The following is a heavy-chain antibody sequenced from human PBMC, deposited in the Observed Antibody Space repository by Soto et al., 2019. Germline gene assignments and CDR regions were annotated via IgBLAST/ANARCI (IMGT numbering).Heavy chain of an antibody. J-gene: IGHJ4*02. Sequence: SETLSLTCTVSGGSISSSSYYWGWIRQPPGKGLEWIGSIYYSGSTNYNPSLKSRVTISVDTSKNQFSLKLSSVTAADTAVYYCARSQNIRYFDWLLFPGYFDYWGEGTLFTVSS. CDR2: IYYSGST. D-gene: IGHD3-9*01. CDR1: GGSISSSSYY. V-gene: IGHV4-39*07. CDR3: ARSQNIRYFDWLLFPGYFDY.